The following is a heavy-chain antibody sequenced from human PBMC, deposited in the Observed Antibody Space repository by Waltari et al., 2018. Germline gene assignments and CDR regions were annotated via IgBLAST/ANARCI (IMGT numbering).Heavy chain of an antibody. Sequence: QVQLQQWGAGLLKPSETLSLTCAVYGGSFSGYYWSWIPQPPGTGVEWIGEINHSGSPRSNPFLKSRVTISVDTSKNPFSLKLSAGTAADTAVYYCARDSGDDTVVVPADSNFDSWGQGTLVTVSS. CDR2: INHSGSP. CDR3: ARDSGDDTVVVPADSNFDS. V-gene: IGHV4-34*01. CDR1: GGSFSGYY. D-gene: IGHD2-2*01. J-gene: IGHJ4*02.